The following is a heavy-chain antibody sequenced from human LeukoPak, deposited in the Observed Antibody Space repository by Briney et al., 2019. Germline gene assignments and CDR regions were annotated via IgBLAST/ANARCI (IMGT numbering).Heavy chain of an antibody. CDR2: INSDGSST. V-gene: IGHV3-74*01. CDR1: GFTFSGYW. Sequence: TGGSLRLSCAASGFTFSGYWMHWVRQAPGKGLVWVSRINSDGSSTSYADSVKGRFTISRDNSKNTLYLQMNSLRAEDTAVYYCAKEAIRAFDIWGQGTMVTVSS. D-gene: IGHD3-9*01. CDR3: AKEAIRAFDI. J-gene: IGHJ3*02.